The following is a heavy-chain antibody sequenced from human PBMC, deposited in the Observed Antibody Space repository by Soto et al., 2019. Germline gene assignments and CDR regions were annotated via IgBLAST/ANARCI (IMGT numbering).Heavy chain of an antibody. V-gene: IGHV3-64*02. Sequence: GGSLRLSCAASGFTFSTYAMHWVRQAPGKGLEYVSAISHNGGSTYYADSVKGRFTISRDNSKNTVYLQMGSLRTEDMAVYYCARAETIMKEPIDYWGQGTVVTVST. CDR3: ARAETIMKEPIDY. J-gene: IGHJ4*02. D-gene: IGHD1-20*01. CDR2: ISHNGGST. CDR1: GFTFSTYA.